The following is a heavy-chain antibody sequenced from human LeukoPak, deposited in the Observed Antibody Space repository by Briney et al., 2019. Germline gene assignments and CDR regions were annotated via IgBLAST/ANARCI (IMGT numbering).Heavy chain of an antibody. CDR1: GGSISSSTYY. D-gene: IGHD6-6*01. V-gene: IGHV4-39*01. Sequence: SETLSLTCTVSGGSISSSTYYWGWIRQPPGKGLEWIGSIYYSGSTYYNPSLKSRVTISVDTSKNQYSLKLSSVTAADTAVYYCARYSTSSGWFDPWGQGTLVTVSS. CDR2: IYYSGST. CDR3: ARYSTSSGWFDP. J-gene: IGHJ5*02.